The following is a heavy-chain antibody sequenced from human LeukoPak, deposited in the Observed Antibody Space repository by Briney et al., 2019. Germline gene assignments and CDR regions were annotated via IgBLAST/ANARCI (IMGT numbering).Heavy chain of an antibody. J-gene: IGHJ4*02. CDR1: GGSITTANW. D-gene: IGHD1-26*01. CDR2: VHLNGAT. V-gene: IGHV4-4*02. Sequence: PSGTLSLTCAVSGGSITTANWWSWVRQPPGKGLEWIGEVHLNGATNYNPSLESRFSMSIDKSNNHLSLEVTSVTAADTAMYYCTRESGAFSPFGFWGQGTLVTVSS. CDR3: TRESGAFSPFGF.